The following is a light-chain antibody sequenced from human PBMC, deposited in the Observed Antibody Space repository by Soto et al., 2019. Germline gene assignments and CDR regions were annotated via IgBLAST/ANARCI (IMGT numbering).Light chain of an antibody. J-gene: IGKJ2*01. CDR1: ENVATSY. V-gene: IGKV3-20*01. Sequence: EIVLTQSPGTLSLSPGERATLSWRASENVATSYLGWYQQKPGQAPRLLISGTSTRATGIPDRFSGAGSGTDFILTISRLEPEDSAIYFCQEYGRSPYTFGLGTKLEIK. CDR2: GTS. CDR3: QEYGRSPYT.